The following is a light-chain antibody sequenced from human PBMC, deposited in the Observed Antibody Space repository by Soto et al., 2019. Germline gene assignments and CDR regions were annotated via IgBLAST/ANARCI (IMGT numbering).Light chain of an antibody. CDR3: QQTYISPET. J-gene: IGKJ1*01. V-gene: IGKV1-39*01. CDR2: AAS. Sequence: DIQMTQSPSSLSASVGDRVTITCRASQSISNYLNWFQHKPGNPPKLLIYAASILQGGVPSRFSGRGSGTDCTLTISSLQPEDFATYYCQQTYISPETFGQGTNVEI. CDR1: QSISNY.